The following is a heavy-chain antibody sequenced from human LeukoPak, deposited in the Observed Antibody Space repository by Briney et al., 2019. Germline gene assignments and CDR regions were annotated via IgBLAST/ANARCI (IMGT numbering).Heavy chain of an antibody. D-gene: IGHD3-3*01. Sequence: SETLSLTCAVYGGSFSGYYWSWIRQPPGKGPEWIGEINHSGSTNYNPSLKSRVTISVDTSKNQFSLKLSSVAAADTAVYYCARGRSFTIFGVVIAPVRRWFDPWGQGTLVTVSS. CDR3: ARGRSFTIFGVVIAPVRRWFDP. V-gene: IGHV4-34*01. J-gene: IGHJ5*02. CDR2: INHSGST. CDR1: GGSFSGYY.